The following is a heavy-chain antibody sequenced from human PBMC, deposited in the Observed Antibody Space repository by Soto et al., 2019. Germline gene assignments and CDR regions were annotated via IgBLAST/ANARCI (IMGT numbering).Heavy chain of an antibody. Sequence: GASVKVSCKASGRTFSSYAISWVRQAPGQGLEWMGGIIPIFGTANYAQKFQGRVTITADESTSTAYMELSSLRSEDTAVYYCASTITMIVVVRNDAFDIWGQGTMVTVSS. CDR1: GRTFSSYA. J-gene: IGHJ3*02. CDR2: IIPIFGTA. CDR3: ASTITMIVVVRNDAFDI. V-gene: IGHV1-69*13. D-gene: IGHD3-22*01.